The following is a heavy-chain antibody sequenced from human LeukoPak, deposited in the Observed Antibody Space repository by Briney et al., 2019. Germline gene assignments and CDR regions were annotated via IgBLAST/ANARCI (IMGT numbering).Heavy chain of an antibody. V-gene: IGHV4-34*01. D-gene: IGHD5-18*01. Sequence: TSQTLSLTCAVYGGSFSGYYWRWIRQPPGKGVEWNGEINHSGSTNYNPSLKSRVTISVDTSKNQFSLKLSSVTAADTAVYYCARDTWIQPFYYYYYMDIWGKGTTVTVSS. CDR3: ARDTWIQPFYYYYYMDI. CDR2: INHSGST. CDR1: GGSFSGYY. J-gene: IGHJ6*03.